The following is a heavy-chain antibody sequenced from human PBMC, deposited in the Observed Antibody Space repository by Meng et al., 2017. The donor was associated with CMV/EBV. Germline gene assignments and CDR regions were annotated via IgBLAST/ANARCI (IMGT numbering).Heavy chain of an antibody. Sequence: ASVKVSCKASGYTFSSYYMHWVRQAPGQGLEWMGWISAYNGNTNYAQKLQGRVTMTTDTSTSTAYMELRSLRSDDTAVYYCARLPHSSSGYYYYGMDVWGQGTTVTVSS. D-gene: IGHD6-13*01. CDR1: GYTFSSYY. V-gene: IGHV1-18*04. J-gene: IGHJ6*02. CDR3: ARLPHSSSGYYYYGMDV. CDR2: ISAYNGNT.